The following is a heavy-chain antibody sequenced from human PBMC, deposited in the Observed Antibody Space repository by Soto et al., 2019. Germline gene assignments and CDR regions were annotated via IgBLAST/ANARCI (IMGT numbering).Heavy chain of an antibody. J-gene: IGHJ6*02. CDR2: ISGSGDST. CDR3: AKIDGEEHLVTYSYYYPIDL. V-gene: IGHV3-23*01. D-gene: IGHD6-13*01. Sequence: EVQLLESGGGLVQPGGTLRLSCSASGFTFSNYAMRWVRQAPGKGLEWVSGISGSGDSTYYADSVKGRVTISRDNDKNSSSKQFNGLRAEDTAVYYCAKIDGEEHLVTYSYYYPIDLWGQGTTVTVSS. CDR1: GFTFSNYA.